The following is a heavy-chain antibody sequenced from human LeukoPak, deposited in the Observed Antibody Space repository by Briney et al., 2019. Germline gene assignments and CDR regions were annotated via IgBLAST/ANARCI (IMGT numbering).Heavy chain of an antibody. CDR3: ARGELWFGETEDAFDF. D-gene: IGHD3-10*01. Sequence: ASVKVSCKASGYTFTSYGITWVRQAPGQGLEWMGWLSGYNGETNYAQKLQGRVTMTTDTSTSTAYMELRSLRSDDTAVYYCARGELWFGETEDAFDFWGQGTMVTVSS. CDR1: GYTFTSYG. CDR2: LSGYNGET. V-gene: IGHV1-18*01. J-gene: IGHJ3*01.